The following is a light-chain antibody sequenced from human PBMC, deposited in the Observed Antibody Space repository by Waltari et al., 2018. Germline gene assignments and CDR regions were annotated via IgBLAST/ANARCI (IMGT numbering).Light chain of an antibody. CDR3: QSYDTSLSALV. Sequence: QSVLTQPPSVSGAPGQRVTISCTGSSSTIGAGYDVHWYQHLPGSAPKLLIYANHKRPSGVPGRFSGSKSGTSASLAITGLQAEDEADYYCQSYDTSLSALVFGGGTKLTVL. V-gene: IGLV1-40*01. J-gene: IGLJ3*02. CDR2: ANH. CDR1: SSTIGAGYD.